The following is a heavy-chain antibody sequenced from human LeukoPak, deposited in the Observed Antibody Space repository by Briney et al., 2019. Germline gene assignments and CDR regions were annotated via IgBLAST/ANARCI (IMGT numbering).Heavy chain of an antibody. CDR2: ISGSGRTT. J-gene: IGHJ4*02. CDR3: AKVQGGAPYYFDY. CDR1: GFTFSSYA. D-gene: IGHD3-16*01. Sequence: PGGSLRLSCAASGFTFSSYAMSWVRQAPGKGLEWVSGISGSGRTTHYADSVKGRFTISRDKSKNTLYLQMNSLRAEDTALYYCAKVQGGAPYYFDYWGQGTLVTVSS. V-gene: IGHV3-23*01.